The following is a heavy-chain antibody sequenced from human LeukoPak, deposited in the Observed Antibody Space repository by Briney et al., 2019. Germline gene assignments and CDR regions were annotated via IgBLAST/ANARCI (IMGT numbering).Heavy chain of an antibody. CDR3: ARMSPSYYYGSGSYEDWRNWFDP. CDR2: IIPIFGTA. J-gene: IGHJ5*02. Sequence: GASVKVSCKASGGTFSSYAISWVRQAPGQGLEWMGGIIPIFGTANYAQKFQGRVTITADKSTSTAYMELSSLRSKDTAVYYCARMSPSYYYGSGSYEDWRNWFDPWGQGTLVTVSS. CDR1: GGTFSSYA. D-gene: IGHD3-10*01. V-gene: IGHV1-69*06.